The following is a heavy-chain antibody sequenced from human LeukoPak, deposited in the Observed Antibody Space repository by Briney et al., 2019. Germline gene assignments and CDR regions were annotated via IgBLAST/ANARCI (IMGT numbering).Heavy chain of an antibody. CDR1: GFTFSSYW. CDR3: AKCMVRGVINLDY. Sequence: GGSLRLSRAASGFTFSSYWMSWVRQAPGKGLEWVANIKQDGGEKYYVDSVKGRFTISRDNAKNSLYLQMNSLRAEDTAVYYCAKCMVRGVINLDYWGQGTLVTVSS. J-gene: IGHJ4*02. D-gene: IGHD3-10*01. CDR2: IKQDGGEK. V-gene: IGHV3-7*01.